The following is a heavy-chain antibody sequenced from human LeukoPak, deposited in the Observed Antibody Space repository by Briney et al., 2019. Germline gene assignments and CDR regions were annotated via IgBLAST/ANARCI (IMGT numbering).Heavy chain of an antibody. CDR1: GYTFTSYA. CDR3: ATARGPRYYYYGMDV. Sequence: GASVKVSCKASGYTFTSYAMHWVRQAPGQRLEWMGWINAGNGNTKYSQKFQGRVTMTEDTSTDTAYMELSSLRSEDTAVYYCATARGPRYYYYGMDVWGQGTTVTVSS. CDR2: INAGNGNT. J-gene: IGHJ6*02. D-gene: IGHD1-26*01. V-gene: IGHV1-3*01.